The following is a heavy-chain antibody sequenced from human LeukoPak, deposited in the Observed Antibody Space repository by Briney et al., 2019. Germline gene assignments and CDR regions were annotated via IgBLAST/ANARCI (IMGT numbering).Heavy chain of an antibody. V-gene: IGHV3-11*01. D-gene: IGHD6-13*01. CDR1: GFTFSDFY. CDR2: ISSSGSTI. Sequence: GGSLRLSCAASGFTFSDFYMGWIRQAPGKGLEWVSYISSSGSTIYYADSVKGRFTISRDNAKNSLYLQMNSLRAEDTAVYYCARAVRRRYSSSWYDAFDIWGQGAMVTVSS. CDR3: ARAVRRRYSSSWYDAFDI. J-gene: IGHJ3*02.